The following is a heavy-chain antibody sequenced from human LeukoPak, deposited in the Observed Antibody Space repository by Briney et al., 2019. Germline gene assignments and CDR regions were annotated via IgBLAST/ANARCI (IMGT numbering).Heavy chain of an antibody. CDR3: ARTGITMVRGAPFDI. CDR1: GGSISSSSYY. J-gene: IGHJ3*02. V-gene: IGHV4-39*07. D-gene: IGHD3-10*01. CDR2: IYYSGSA. Sequence: PSETLSLTCTVSGGSISSSSYYWGWIRQPPGKGLEWIGSIYYSGSAYYNPSLKSRVTISVDTSKNQFSLKLSSVTAADTAVYYCARTGITMVRGAPFDIWGQGTMVTVSS.